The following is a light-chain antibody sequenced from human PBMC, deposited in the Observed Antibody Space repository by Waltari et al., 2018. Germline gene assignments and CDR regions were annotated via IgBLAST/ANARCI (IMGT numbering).Light chain of an antibody. Sequence: QSVLTQPPSASGTPGQRVTISCSVGSSNIGSYTVNWYQQLPGTAPKLLIYSNNQRPSGVPGRFSGSKSGTSAALAISGRQSEDEADYYCAAWDDSLNGRGVFGGGTKLTVL. CDR1: SSNIGSYT. CDR3: AAWDDSLNGRGV. CDR2: SNN. J-gene: IGLJ2*01. V-gene: IGLV1-44*01.